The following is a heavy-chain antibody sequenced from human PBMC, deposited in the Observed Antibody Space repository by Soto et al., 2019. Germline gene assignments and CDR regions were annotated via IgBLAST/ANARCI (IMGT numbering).Heavy chain of an antibody. CDR1: GGSISSGGYS. Sequence: QLQLQESGSGLVKPSQTLSLTCAVSGGSISSGGYSWSWIRQPPGKGLEWIGYIYHSGSTYYNPSPQRRVTISLDRSKNQFSLQLSSVTAADTAVYYCARALITKVDYWGQGTLVTVST. CDR2: IYHSGST. D-gene: IGHD3-10*01. V-gene: IGHV4-30-2*01. J-gene: IGHJ4*02. CDR3: ARALITKVDY.